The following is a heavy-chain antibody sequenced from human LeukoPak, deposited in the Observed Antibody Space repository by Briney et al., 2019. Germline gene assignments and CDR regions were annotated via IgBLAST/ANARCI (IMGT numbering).Heavy chain of an antibody. V-gene: IGHV4-34*01. CDR1: GGSFSGYY. J-gene: IGHJ4*02. D-gene: IGHD2-15*01. CDR3: AGTRILSY. Sequence: SETLSLTCAVYGGSFSGYYWSWIRQPPGKGLEWIGEINHSGSTNYNPSLESRVTISVDTSKNQFSLKLSSVTAADTAVYYCAGTRILSYWGQGALVTVSS. CDR2: INHSGST.